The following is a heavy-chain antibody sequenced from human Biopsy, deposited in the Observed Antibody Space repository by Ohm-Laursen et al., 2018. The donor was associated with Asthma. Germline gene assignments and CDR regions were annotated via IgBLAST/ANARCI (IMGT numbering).Heavy chain of an antibody. D-gene: IGHD1-26*01. J-gene: IGHJ4*02. CDR2: ISFDGSNK. CDR1: GFTFSNYG. Sequence: SLRLSCAASGFTFSNYGVHWVRQAPGKGLDWVAVISFDGSNKNYTDSVKGRFTISRDNSRNTLHLQMSSLRAEDTAVYYCAKDVFPGWELRRGPDYWGQGTLVTVSS. CDR3: AKDVFPGWELRRGPDY. V-gene: IGHV3-30*18.